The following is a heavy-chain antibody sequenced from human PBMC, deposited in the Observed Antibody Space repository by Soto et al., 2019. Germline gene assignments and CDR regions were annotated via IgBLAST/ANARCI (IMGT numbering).Heavy chain of an antibody. D-gene: IGHD4-17*01. Sequence: QVQLQQWGAGLLKPSETLSLTCAVYGGSFSGYYWSWIRQPPGKGLEWIGEINHSGSTNYNPSLKSRVTISVDTSKNQFSLKLSSVTAADTAVYYCARGRGEDDYLLDVLGKGTTVTVSS. V-gene: IGHV4-34*01. CDR1: GGSFSGYY. CDR3: ARGRGEDDYLLDV. CDR2: INHSGST. J-gene: IGHJ6*04.